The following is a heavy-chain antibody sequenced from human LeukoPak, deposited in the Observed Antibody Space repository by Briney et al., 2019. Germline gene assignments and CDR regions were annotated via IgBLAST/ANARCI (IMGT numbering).Heavy chain of an antibody. CDR2: MNPNRGHT. V-gene: IGHV1-8*02. J-gene: IGHJ4*02. CDR3: ARVPRESNSH. D-gene: IGHD1-1*01. CDR1: GGTFSSYA. Sequence: ASVKVSCKASGGTFSSYAISWVRQAPGQGLEWMGYMNPNRGHTLYAQKFQGRVTMTRDTSISTAYMELSSLRFDDTAVYYCARVPRESNSHWGQGTLVTVSS.